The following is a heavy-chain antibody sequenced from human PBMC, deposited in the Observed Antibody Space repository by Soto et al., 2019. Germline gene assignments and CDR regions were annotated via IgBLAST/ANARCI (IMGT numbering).Heavy chain of an antibody. J-gene: IGHJ6*02. V-gene: IGHV3-73*01. CDR1: GXTFSGSA. CDR2: IRSKANSYAT. Sequence: PXGSLRLSCAASGXTFSGSAMHWVRQASGKGLEWVGRIRSKANSYATAYAASVKGRFTISRDDSKNTAYLQMNSLKPEDTAVYYCTRRAAAAAVVPYGMDVWGQGTTVTVSS. D-gene: IGHD6-13*01. CDR3: TRRAAAAAVVPYGMDV.